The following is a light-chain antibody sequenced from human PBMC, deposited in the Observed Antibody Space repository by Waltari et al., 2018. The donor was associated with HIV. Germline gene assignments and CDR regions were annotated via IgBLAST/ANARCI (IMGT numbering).Light chain of an antibody. CDR3: SSYTSTSIWV. CDR2: DVT. J-gene: IGLJ3*02. Sequence: QSALTQPASVSGSPGQSITISCTGASSDVGRSNYVSWYQQYPGKAPKLIIYDVTYRPSGVSNRFSASKSGNTASLTISGLQAEDEADYYCSSYTSTSIWVFGGGTKLTVL. V-gene: IGLV2-14*03. CDR1: SSDVGRSNY.